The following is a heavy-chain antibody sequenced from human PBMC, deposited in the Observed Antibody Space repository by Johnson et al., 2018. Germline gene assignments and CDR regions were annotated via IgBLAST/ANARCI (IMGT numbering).Heavy chain of an antibody. Sequence: VQLVESGGGLVQPGGSLRLSCVVSGFIFTNYAMSWVPLAPGKGLEWVSTLSGSGGRTYYADSVKGRFSISRDNSTNTLFLQMNSLRAEDTAVYYCAKDPDTAMAIYGMDVWGQGTTVTVSS. D-gene: IGHD5-18*01. CDR2: LSGSGGRT. V-gene: IGHV3-23*04. J-gene: IGHJ6*02. CDR3: AKDPDTAMAIYGMDV. CDR1: GFIFTNYA.